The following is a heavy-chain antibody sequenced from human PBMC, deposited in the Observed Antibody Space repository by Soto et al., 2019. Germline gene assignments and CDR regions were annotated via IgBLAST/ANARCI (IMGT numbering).Heavy chain of an antibody. Sequence: GGSLSLSCAASGFTFSSYGMHWVRQAPGKGLEWVAVISYDGSNKYYADSVKGRFTISRDNSKNTLYPKMNSLRAEDTAVYYCAKDGIAAPPLGYYYYYGMDVWGQGTTVTVSS. D-gene: IGHD6-13*01. J-gene: IGHJ6*02. CDR1: GFTFSSYG. CDR2: ISYDGSNK. V-gene: IGHV3-30*18. CDR3: AKDGIAAPPLGYYYYYGMDV.